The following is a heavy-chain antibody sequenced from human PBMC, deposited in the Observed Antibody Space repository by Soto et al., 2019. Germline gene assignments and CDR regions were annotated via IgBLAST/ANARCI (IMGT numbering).Heavy chain of an antibody. CDR3: ARGDYHDTSGPFADAFDV. Sequence: ASVKVSCKASGYTFTSYAMHWVRQAPGQRLEWMGWINAGNGNTKYSQKFQGRVTITRDTSASTAYMELNSLRAEDTAVYYCARGDYHDTSGPFADAFDVWGQGTMVTVSS. CDR2: INAGNGNT. CDR1: GYTFTSYA. D-gene: IGHD3-22*01. V-gene: IGHV1-3*01. J-gene: IGHJ3*01.